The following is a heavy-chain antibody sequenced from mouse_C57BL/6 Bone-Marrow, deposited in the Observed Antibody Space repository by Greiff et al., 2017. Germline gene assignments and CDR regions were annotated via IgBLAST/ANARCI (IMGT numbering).Heavy chain of an antibody. CDR2: ISYSGST. CDR3: ERGRWAWVAY. Sequence: EVQLQESGPGLVKPSQSLSLTCTVSGYSITSGYDWHWIRHFPGNKLEWMGYISYSGSTNYNPSLKSRISITHDTSKTHFFLKLKSVTTEDTATYYGERGRWAWVAYWGQGTLVTVSA. J-gene: IGHJ3*01. D-gene: IGHD4-1*01. V-gene: IGHV3-1*01. CDR1: GYSITSGYD.